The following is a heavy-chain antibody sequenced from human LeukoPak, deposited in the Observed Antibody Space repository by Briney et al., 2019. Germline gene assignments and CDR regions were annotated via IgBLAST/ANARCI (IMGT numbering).Heavy chain of an antibody. Sequence: ASVKVSCKAAGYTFTGYYMFWVRQAPGQGLEWMGRINPNSGGTNYAQKFQGRATMTRDTSISTAYMELSRLRSDDTAVHYCARGYCSGGSCYSVENWFDPWGQGTLVTVSS. V-gene: IGHV1-2*06. D-gene: IGHD2-15*01. CDR2: INPNSGGT. J-gene: IGHJ5*02. CDR1: GYTFTGYY. CDR3: ARGYCSGGSCYSVENWFDP.